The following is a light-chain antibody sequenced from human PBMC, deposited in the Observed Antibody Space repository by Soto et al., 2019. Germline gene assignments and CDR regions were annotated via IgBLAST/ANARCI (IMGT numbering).Light chain of an antibody. Sequence: EIVMTQSPATLSVSPGERVTLSCRASQSLSSHLAWYQQKPVQAPGLLIYGLSTRPTGVPTSLSASASGTDFTPTISSLLSEDFAVYYCQQYHDWPLTFGGGTKVEIK. CDR3: QQYHDWPLT. V-gene: IGKV3-15*01. CDR2: GLS. CDR1: QSLSSH. J-gene: IGKJ4*01.